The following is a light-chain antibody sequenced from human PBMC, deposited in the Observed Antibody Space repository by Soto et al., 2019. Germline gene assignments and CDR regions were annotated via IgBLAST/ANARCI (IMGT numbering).Light chain of an antibody. J-gene: IGLJ2*01. V-gene: IGLV2-14*01. Sequence: QSVLTQPASVSGSPGQSITISCTGTSSDVGSYNYVSWYQQHPGKAPKLMIYEVSNRPSGVSNRFSGSKSGNTASLTISGLQAEEEADYYCSSYTSSSTLGVFGGGTKLTVL. CDR3: SSYTSSSTLGV. CDR2: EVS. CDR1: SSDVGSYNY.